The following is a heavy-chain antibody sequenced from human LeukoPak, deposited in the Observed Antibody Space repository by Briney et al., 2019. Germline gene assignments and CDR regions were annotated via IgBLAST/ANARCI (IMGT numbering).Heavy chain of an antibody. CDR1: GFTLSSYW. CDR3: AKDRLATWYFDY. CDR2: IWYDGSNK. Sequence: GGSLRLSCAAYGFTLSSYWMHWVRQASGKGLEWVAVIWYDGSNKYYADSVKGRFTISRDNSKNTLYLQMNSLRAEDTAVYYCAKDRLATWYFDYWGQGTLVTVSS. V-gene: IGHV3-33*06. J-gene: IGHJ4*02. D-gene: IGHD5-12*01.